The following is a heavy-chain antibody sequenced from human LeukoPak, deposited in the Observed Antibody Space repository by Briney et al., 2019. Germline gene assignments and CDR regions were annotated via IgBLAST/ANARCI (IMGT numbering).Heavy chain of an antibody. Sequence: SETLSLTCTVSGGSISSSSYYWDWIRQPPGKGLEWIGSIYYSGSTYYNPSLKSRVTISVDTSKNQFSPKLSSVIAADTAVYYCARGRTAGSGWNLRIKDWVDPWGQGTLVTVSS. D-gene: IGHD6-19*01. CDR2: IYYSGST. CDR3: ARGRTAGSGWNLRIKDWVDP. V-gene: IGHV4-39*07. CDR1: GGSISSSSYY. J-gene: IGHJ5*02.